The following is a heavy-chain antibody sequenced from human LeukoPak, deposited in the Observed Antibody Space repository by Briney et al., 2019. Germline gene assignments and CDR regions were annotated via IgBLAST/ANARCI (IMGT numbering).Heavy chain of an antibody. CDR1: GFTFSSYA. CDR2: ISGSGGST. CDR3: AKDLAYSSSWIDSTDY. Sequence: GGSLRLSCAASGFTFSSYAMSWVRQTPEKGLEWVSAISGSGGSTYYTDSVKGRFTISRDNSKNTLYLQMNSLRAEDTAVYFCAKDLAYSSSWIDSTDYWGQGALVTVSS. D-gene: IGHD6-13*01. V-gene: IGHV3-23*01. J-gene: IGHJ4*02.